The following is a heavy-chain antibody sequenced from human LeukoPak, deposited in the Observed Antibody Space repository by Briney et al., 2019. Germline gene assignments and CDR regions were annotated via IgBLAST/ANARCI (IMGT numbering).Heavy chain of an antibody. Sequence: GGSLRLSCAASGFTFSSYSMNWVRQAPGKGLEWVSSISSSSSYIYYADSVKGRFTISRDNAKNSLYLQMNSLRAEDTAVYYCATADYYDSSGYYRGSDYWGQGTLVTVSS. J-gene: IGHJ4*02. CDR1: GFTFSSYS. CDR3: ATADYYDSSGYYRGSDY. V-gene: IGHV3-21*04. D-gene: IGHD3-22*01. CDR2: ISSSSSYI.